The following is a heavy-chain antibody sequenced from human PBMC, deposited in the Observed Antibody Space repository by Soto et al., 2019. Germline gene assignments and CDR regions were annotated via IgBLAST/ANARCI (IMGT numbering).Heavy chain of an antibody. J-gene: IGHJ6*02. D-gene: IGHD3-16*01. V-gene: IGHV1-3*01. Sequence: QVQLVQSGAEAKKPGASVMVSCKASGYTFVNYAIHWVRQAPGQKFEWMGGINAGKGNARSLQKFQGRLTFTRDTAATTAYMEMDSLRSEDTAVYSCARDLSGLGLSHVHSGVDVWGQGTTVIVSS. CDR1: GYTFVNYA. CDR3: ARDLSGLGLSHVHSGVDV. CDR2: INAGKGNA.